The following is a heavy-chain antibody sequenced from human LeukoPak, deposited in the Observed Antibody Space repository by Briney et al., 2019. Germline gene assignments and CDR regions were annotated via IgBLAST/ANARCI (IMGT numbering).Heavy chain of an antibody. CDR3: VRSKSGAYGWFDP. CDR1: GGSTSGYY. D-gene: IGHD2-15*01. V-gene: IGHV4-59*01. Sequence: PSETLSLTCTVSGGSTSGYYWSWIRQPPGKGLEWIGYIYYTGNTNYNPSLKSRVTISIDTSKNHFSLNVNSVTAADAAMYYCVRSKSGAYGWFDPWGPGTLVTVSS. CDR2: IYYTGNT. J-gene: IGHJ5*02.